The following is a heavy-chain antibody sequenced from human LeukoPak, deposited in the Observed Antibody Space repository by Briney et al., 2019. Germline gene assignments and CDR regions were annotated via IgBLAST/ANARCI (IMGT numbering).Heavy chain of an antibody. V-gene: IGHV1-69*13. J-gene: IGHJ6*03. CDR2: IIPIFGTA. CDR1: GGTFSSYA. Sequence: SVKVSCKASGGTFSSYAISWVRQAPGQGLEWMGGIIPIFGTANYAQKFQGRVTITADESTSTAYMELSSLRSEDTAVYYCAKGAGSPHYYYYYYMDVWGKGTTVTISS. CDR3: AKGAGSPHYYYYYYMDV.